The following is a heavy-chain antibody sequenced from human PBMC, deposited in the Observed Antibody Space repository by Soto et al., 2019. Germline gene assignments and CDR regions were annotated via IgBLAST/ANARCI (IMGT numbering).Heavy chain of an antibody. V-gene: IGHV3-23*01. J-gene: IGHJ4*02. CDR3: EKNRYLGAQWRQEILDY. CDR2: VSGSGGST. CDR1: GLTFSSDA. D-gene: IGHD6-19*01. Sequence: PGGSLRLSCAASGLTFSSDAMSWVRQAPGKGLEWVSSVSGSGGSTYYADSVKGRFTISRDNYKNTVFLEMNSLRAEDTAIYYCEKNRYLGAQWRQEILDYWGQGVLVTVS.